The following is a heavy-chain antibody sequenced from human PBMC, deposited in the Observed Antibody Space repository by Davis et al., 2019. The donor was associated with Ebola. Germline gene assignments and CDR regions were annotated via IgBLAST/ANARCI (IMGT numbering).Heavy chain of an antibody. CDR3: ARVKGVTTSYYYGMDV. CDR1: GGTFSSYA. Sequence: AAPVKVSCKASGGTFSSYAISWVRQAPGQGLEWMGGIIPIFGTANYAQKFQGRVTITADESTSTAYMELSSLRSEDTAVYYCARVKGVTTSYYYGMDVWGQGTTVTVSS. J-gene: IGHJ6*02. CDR2: IIPIFGTA. V-gene: IGHV1-69*13. D-gene: IGHD4-17*01.